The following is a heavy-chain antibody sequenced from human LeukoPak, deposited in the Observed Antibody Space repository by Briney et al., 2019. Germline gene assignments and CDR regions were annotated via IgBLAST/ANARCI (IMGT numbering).Heavy chain of an antibody. CDR3: ASIGGRSNY. V-gene: IGHV4-59*01. CDR1: GGSISSYY. Sequence: PSETLSLTCTVSGGSISSYYWSWIRQPPGKGLEWIGYIYYSGSTNYNPSLESRVTISVDTSKNQFSLKLSSVTAADTAVYYCASIGGRSNYWGQGTLVTVSS. J-gene: IGHJ4*02. CDR2: IYYSGST. D-gene: IGHD3-16*01.